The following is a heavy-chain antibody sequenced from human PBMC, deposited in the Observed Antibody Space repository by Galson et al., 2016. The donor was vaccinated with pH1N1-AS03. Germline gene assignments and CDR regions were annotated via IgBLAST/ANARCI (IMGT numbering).Heavy chain of an antibody. V-gene: IGHV3-33*03. CDR3: TRSAPRGGHEPFDF. D-gene: IGHD5-12*01. CDR2: LWNDGGTT. Sequence: SLRLSCAASGFTISKYGMHWVRQAPGKGLEWMAILWNDGGTTHYADSVKGRFTISRDNAFSSLYLQMNSLRVDDTAVYFCTRSAPRGGHEPFDFWGQGTLVTVSP. J-gene: IGHJ4*02. CDR1: GFTISKYG.